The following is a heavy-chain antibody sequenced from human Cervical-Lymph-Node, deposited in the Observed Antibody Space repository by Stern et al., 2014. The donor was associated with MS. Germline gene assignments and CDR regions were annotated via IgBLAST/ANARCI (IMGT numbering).Heavy chain of an antibody. CDR3: TARHFMTWDI. D-gene: IGHD1-26*01. Sequence: EEQLVESGGGLIKPGGSLRLSCAASGFTFYNAWMSWFRQAPGKGLEWVGRIKSESDGGTHEYAAPGKDRFSISHADSRNTLSLQMNSLKTEDTAVYYCTARHFMTWDIWGLGTLVSVSS. CDR1: GFTFYNAW. V-gene: IGHV3-15*01. CDR2: IKSESDGGTH. J-gene: IGHJ4*02.